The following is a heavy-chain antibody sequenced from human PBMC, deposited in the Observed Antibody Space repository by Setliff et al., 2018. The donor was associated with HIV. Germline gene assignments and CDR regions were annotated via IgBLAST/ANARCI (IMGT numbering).Heavy chain of an antibody. CDR1: GDSISSSSYY. CDR2: IYYSYST. CDR3: ARAYDRYCSSTSCYEWFDP. D-gene: IGHD2-2*01. V-gene: IGHV4-39*01. Sequence: PSETLSLTCTVSGDSISSSSYYWGWIRQPPGKGLEWIGSIYYSYSTYYNPSLKSRVTISLDTSKNQLSLKLSSVTAADTAVYYCARAYDRYCSSTSCYEWFDPWGQGTLVTVSS. J-gene: IGHJ5*02.